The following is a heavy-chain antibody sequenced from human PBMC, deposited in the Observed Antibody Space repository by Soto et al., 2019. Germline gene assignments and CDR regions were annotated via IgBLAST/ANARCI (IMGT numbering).Heavy chain of an antibody. D-gene: IGHD3-3*01. CDR2: ISTTSSSI. Sequence: LRLSCSASGFTFSSYSMNWVRQAPGKGLEWISYISTTSSSIYYADSVKGRFTISRDNAKNSLFLQMNSLRDEDTAVYYCARKGVVFDYWGQGSLATFSS. J-gene: IGHJ4*02. CDR1: GFTFSSYS. CDR3: ARKGVVFDY. V-gene: IGHV3-48*02.